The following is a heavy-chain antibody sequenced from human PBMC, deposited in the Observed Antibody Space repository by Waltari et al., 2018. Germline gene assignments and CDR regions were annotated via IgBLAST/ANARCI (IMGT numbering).Heavy chain of an antibody. D-gene: IGHD3-3*02. CDR3: ARYAFDYYFDY. J-gene: IGHJ4*02. CDR2: IYYSGST. CDR1: GCSISSSSYY. V-gene: IGHV4-39*07. Sequence: QLQLQESGPGLVKPSETLSLTCTVSGCSISSSSYYWGWIRQPPGKGLEWIGSIYYSGSTYYNPSLKSRVTISVDTSKNQFSLKLSSVTAADTAVYYCARYAFDYYFDYWGQGTLVTVSS.